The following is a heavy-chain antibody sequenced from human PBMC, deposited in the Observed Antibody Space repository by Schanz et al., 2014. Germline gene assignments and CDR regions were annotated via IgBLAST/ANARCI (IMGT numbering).Heavy chain of an antibody. CDR3: AKDAENTAMITDYFDY. D-gene: IGHD5-18*01. V-gene: IGHV3-23*04. CDR1: GFTFSSYA. CDR2: ISGGGGTT. J-gene: IGHJ4*02. Sequence: EVQLVESGGGLVKPGGFLRLSCAASGFTFSSYAINRVRQAPGKGLEWVSAISGGGGTTYYTDAVKGRFTISRDNSKNTVHLQMNSLRAEDTAVYYCAKDAENTAMITDYFDYWGQGTLVTVSS.